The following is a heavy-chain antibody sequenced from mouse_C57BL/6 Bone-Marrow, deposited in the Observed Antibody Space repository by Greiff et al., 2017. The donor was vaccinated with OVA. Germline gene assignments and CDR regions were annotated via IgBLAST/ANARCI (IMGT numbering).Heavy chain of an antibody. CDR3: ASPHYGPDY. J-gene: IGHJ2*01. V-gene: IGHV1-50*01. Sequence: VQLQQPGAELVKPGASVKLSCKASGYTFTSYWMQWVKQRPGQGLEWIGEIDPSDSYTNYNQKFKGKATLTVDTSSSTAYMQLSSLTSEDSAVYYCASPHYGPDYWGQGTTLTVSS. CDR1: GYTFTSYW. CDR2: IDPSDSYT. D-gene: IGHD1-1*01.